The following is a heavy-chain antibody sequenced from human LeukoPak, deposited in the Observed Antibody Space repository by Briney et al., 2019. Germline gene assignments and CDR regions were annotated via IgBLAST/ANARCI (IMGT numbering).Heavy chain of an antibody. J-gene: IGHJ4*02. CDR3: AKDRGSSSWYYFDY. V-gene: IGHV3-23*01. Sequence: GGSLRLSCAASGFTFSKAWMSWVRQAPGKGLEWVSAISGSGGSTYYADSVKGRFTISRDNSKNTLYLQMNSLRAEDTAVYYCAKDRGSSSWYYFDYWGQGTLVTVSS. CDR1: GFTFSKAW. D-gene: IGHD6-13*01. CDR2: ISGSGGST.